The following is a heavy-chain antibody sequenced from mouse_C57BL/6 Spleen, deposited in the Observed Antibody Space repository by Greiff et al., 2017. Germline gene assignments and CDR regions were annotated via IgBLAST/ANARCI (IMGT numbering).Heavy chain of an antibody. Sequence: DVKLQESGTVLARPGASVKMSCKTSGYTFTSYWMHWVKQRPGQGLEWIGAIYPGNSDTSYNQKFKGKAKLTAVTYASTAYMELSILTNEDSAVYYCTRGVTAMITTWFAYWGQGTLVTVSA. CDR2: IYPGNSDT. CDR3: TRGVTAMITTWFAY. J-gene: IGHJ3*01. D-gene: IGHD2-4*01. V-gene: IGHV1-5*01. CDR1: GYTFTSYW.